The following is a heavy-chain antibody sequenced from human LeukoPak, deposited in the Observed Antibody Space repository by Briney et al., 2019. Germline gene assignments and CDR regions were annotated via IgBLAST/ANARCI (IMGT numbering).Heavy chain of an antibody. Sequence: SETLSLTCAVYGGSFSGYYRSWIRQPPGKGLEWIGEINHNGSTNYNPSLKSRVTISVDTSKNQFSLKLSSVTAADTAVYYCARPRQWLVRAPDAFDIWGQGTMVTVSS. V-gene: IGHV4-34*01. CDR1: GGSFSGYY. D-gene: IGHD6-19*01. CDR3: ARPRQWLVRAPDAFDI. J-gene: IGHJ3*02. CDR2: INHNGST.